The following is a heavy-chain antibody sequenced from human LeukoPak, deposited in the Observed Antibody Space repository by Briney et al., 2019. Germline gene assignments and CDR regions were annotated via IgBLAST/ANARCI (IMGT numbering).Heavy chain of an antibody. CDR2: IGHSGGGT. CDR3: AKDRSSAYYYVGGDY. J-gene: IGHJ4*02. V-gene: IGHV3-23*01. D-gene: IGHD3-22*01. Sequence: PGGSLRLSCAASGFPFRSYAMSWVRQAPGKGLEWVSSIGHSGGGTYYADSVKGRFTISRDNSKNTLYLQMNSLRGEDTAVYYCAKDRSSAYYYVGGDYWGQGTQVTVSS. CDR1: GFPFRSYA.